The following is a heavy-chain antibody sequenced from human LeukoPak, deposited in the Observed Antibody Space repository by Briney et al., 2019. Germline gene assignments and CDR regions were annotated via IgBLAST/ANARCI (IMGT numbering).Heavy chain of an antibody. D-gene: IGHD5-18*01. J-gene: IGHJ4*02. V-gene: IGHV3-48*01. CDR3: ARDHNYAFDY. CDR1: GFTFSSYS. CDR2: ISSISGTL. Sequence: GGSLRLSCAASGFTFSSYSMNWVRQAPGKGLEWVSYISSISGTLNYADSVKGRFTISGDNARNSLFLQMNSLRAEDTAVYYCARDHNYAFDYWGQGTLVTVSS.